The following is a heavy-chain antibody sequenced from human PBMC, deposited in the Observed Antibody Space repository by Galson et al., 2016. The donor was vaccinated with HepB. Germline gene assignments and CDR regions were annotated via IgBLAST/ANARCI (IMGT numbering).Heavy chain of an antibody. V-gene: IGHV5-10-1*01. CDR3: ARLRRQQLGGRTYYYGMDA. CDR1: GYSFADYW. Sequence: QSGAEVKKPGNSLRISCKGSGYSFADYWINWVRQLPGKGLEWMGRIDPSDSFTTYSPSVRGLVTFSVDKSTSTAFLQWRRLQASDSALYFCARLRRQQLGGRTYYYGMDAWGQGTTVTVSS. D-gene: IGHD1-1*01. J-gene: IGHJ6*02. CDR2: IDPSDSFT.